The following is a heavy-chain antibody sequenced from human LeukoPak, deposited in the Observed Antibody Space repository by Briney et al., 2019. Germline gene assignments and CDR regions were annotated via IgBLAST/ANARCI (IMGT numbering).Heavy chain of an antibody. CDR2: ISNSGST. V-gene: IGHV4-61*01. CDR3: ARGGASSVPLDY. Sequence: SETLSLTCTVSGGSIGGNSYWSWIRQPPGKGPEWIGHISNSGSTYYSPSLSSRVTFSLDTSKNQFSLKLRSVTAADTAVYYCARGGASSVPLDYWGRGTLVTVSS. D-gene: IGHD1-26*01. J-gene: IGHJ4*02. CDR1: GGSIGGNSY.